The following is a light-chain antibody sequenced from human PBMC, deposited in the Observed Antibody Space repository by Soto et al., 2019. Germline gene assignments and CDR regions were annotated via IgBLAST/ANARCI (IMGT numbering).Light chain of an antibody. Sequence: ESVLTQSPGTLSLSPGERATLSCRASQSVSSSFLAWYQLKPSQAPRLLIYGASSRATGIPDRFSGSGSGTAFTLTISRLEPEDFAVYYCQQYDSSPWTFGQGTKVEIK. J-gene: IGKJ1*01. CDR1: QSVSSSF. CDR2: GAS. CDR3: QQYDSSPWT. V-gene: IGKV3-20*01.